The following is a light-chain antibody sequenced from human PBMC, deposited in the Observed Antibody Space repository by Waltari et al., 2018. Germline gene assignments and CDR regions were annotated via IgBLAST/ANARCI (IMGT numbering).Light chain of an antibody. J-gene: IGKJ2*01. CDR2: WEY. Sequence: DIVMTQSPDSLAVSLGERATINCKSSQSVLYRSNNKNYLAWYQQKPGQPPKLLFYWEYKRESGVTDRFSGSGAGTDFTLTISSLEAEDVAVDYCHQYYRNPYTFGQGTKLEIK. CDR1: QSVLYRSNNKNY. V-gene: IGKV4-1*01. CDR3: HQYYRNPYT.